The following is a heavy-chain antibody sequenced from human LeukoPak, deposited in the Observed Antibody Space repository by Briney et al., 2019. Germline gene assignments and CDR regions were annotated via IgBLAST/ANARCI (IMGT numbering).Heavy chain of an antibody. V-gene: IGHV4-61*01. CDR1: GGSVNSGSYY. D-gene: IGHD1-26*01. CDR2: MYYSGST. Sequence: SETLSLTCTVSGGSVNSGSYYWSWIRQPPGKGLEWIGYMYYSGSTNYDPSLKSRVTISVDTSKSQFSLKLSSVTAADTAVYYCARSGGYWFDPWGQGTLVTVSS. J-gene: IGHJ5*02. CDR3: ARSGGYWFDP.